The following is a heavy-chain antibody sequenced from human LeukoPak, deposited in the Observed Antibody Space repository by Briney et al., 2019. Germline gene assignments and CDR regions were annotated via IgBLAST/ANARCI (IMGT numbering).Heavy chain of an antibody. J-gene: IGHJ3*02. CDR2: ISYDGSNK. V-gene: IGHV3-30*03. CDR3: ARVLSGWPSDAFDI. D-gene: IGHD6-19*01. Sequence: GGSLRLSCAASGFTFSNNAMHWVRQAPGKGLEWVALISYDGSNKHYADSVKGRFTISRDNSKNTLYLQMNSLRAEDTAVYYCARVLSGWPSDAFDIWGQGTMVTVSS. CDR1: GFTFSNNA.